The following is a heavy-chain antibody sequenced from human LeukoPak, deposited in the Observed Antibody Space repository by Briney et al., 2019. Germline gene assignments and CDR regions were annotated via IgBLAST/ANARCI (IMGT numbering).Heavy chain of an antibody. J-gene: IGHJ4*02. Sequence: PGGSLRLSCAASGFTFSSYAMTWVRQAPGKGLQWVSTISVSGENTYYADSVKGRFTISRDNSKNTLYLQMSSLRAEDTAVYYCVKDRVAAAGFDYWGQGTLVTVSS. CDR1: GFTFSSYA. CDR3: VKDRVAAAGFDY. CDR2: ISVSGENT. D-gene: IGHD6-13*01. V-gene: IGHV3-23*01.